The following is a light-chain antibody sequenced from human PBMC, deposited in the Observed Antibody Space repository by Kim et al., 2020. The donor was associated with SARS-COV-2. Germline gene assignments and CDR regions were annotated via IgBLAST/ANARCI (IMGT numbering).Light chain of an antibody. CDR1: GGNIADNY. V-gene: IGLV6-57*03. CDR3: QSYDISNVI. J-gene: IGLJ2*01. Sequence: GNTVTIYCTRSGGNIADNYVQWYQQRPDSAPTIVIYEDDQRPSGVPDRFSGSIDSSSSSASLTISGLKTEDEADYYCQSYDISNVIFGGGTQLTVL. CDR2: EDD.